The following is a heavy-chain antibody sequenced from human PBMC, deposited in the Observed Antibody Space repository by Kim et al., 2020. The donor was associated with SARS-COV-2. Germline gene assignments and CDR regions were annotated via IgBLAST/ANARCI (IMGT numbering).Heavy chain of an antibody. D-gene: IGHD3-9*01. CDR3: ARDRSQYFDNLPEKNWFDP. J-gene: IGHJ5*02. V-gene: IGHV1-3*01. CDR2: INARNGKT. CDR1: GYSFSSYA. Sequence: ASVKVSCKASGYSFSSYAMHWVRQAPGQRLEWLGWINARNGKTEYSEKFQGRVTFTRDTPASTVFMELSSLTTGDTAVYYCARDRSQYFDNLPEKNWFDPWGQGTRVTVSS.